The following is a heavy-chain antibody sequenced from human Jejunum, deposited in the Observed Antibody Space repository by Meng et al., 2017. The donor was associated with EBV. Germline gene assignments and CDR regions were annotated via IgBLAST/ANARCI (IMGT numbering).Heavy chain of an antibody. J-gene: IGHJ4*02. V-gene: IGHV4-34*02. CDR3: ARVAFSYTTRSLDS. D-gene: IGHD3-16*02. Sequence: QVQLQQWGARLLKPSEALSLTCAVSRGSFSGYYCSWIRQDPGKGLEWIGEINHSGSTNYNASLRGRDTISVDTSKNQFSLRLNSVTAADTAVYYCARVAFSYTTRSLDSCGQGTLVTVSS. CDR1: RGSFSGYY. CDR2: INHSGST.